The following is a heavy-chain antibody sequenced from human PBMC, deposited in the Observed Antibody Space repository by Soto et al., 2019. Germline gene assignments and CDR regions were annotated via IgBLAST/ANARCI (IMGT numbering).Heavy chain of an antibody. D-gene: IGHD6-19*01. CDR3: AKDPPSIAVAGTWELYYFDY. CDR2: ISGSGGST. J-gene: IGHJ4*02. Sequence: ESGGGLVQPGGSLRLSCAASGFTFSSYAMSWVRQAPGKGLEWVSAISGSGGSTYYADSVKGRFTISRDNSKNTLYLQMNSLRAEDTAVYYCAKDPPSIAVAGTWELYYFDYWGQGTLVTVSS. V-gene: IGHV3-23*01. CDR1: GFTFSSYA.